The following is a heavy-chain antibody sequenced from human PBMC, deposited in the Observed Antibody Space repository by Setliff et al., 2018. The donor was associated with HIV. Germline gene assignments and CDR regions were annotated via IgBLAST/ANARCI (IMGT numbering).Heavy chain of an antibody. CDR1: GFTFSRYW. CDR3: ATYQVHYDGSGYYYYNLQH. D-gene: IGHD3-22*01. V-gene: IGHV3-7*03. Sequence: GGSLRLSCAGSGFTFSRYWMTWVRQAPGKGLEWVANMKEDGSERGYVDSVKGRFSISRDDSRETLYLKMNSLKTEDSALYYCATYQVHYDGSGYYYYNLQHWGQGSLVTVSS. J-gene: IGHJ1*01. CDR2: MKEDGSER.